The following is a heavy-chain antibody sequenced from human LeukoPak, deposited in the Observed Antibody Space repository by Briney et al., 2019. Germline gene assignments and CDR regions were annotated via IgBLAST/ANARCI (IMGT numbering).Heavy chain of an antibody. CDR1: GYTFTSYA. Sequence: ASVKVPCKASGYTFTSYAMHWVRQAPGQRLEWMGWINAGNGNTKYSQNFQDRITFIRDTSANTVYMDLSSLRSEDTAVYYCARSEILDYYYGSGRYFDCWGQGSLVTVSS. CDR2: INAGNGNT. V-gene: IGHV1-3*01. J-gene: IGHJ4*02. D-gene: IGHD3-10*01. CDR3: ARSEILDYYYGSGRYFDC.